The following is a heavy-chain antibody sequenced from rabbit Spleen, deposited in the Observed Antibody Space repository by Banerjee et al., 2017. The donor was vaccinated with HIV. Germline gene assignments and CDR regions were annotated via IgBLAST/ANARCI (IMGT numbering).Heavy chain of an antibody. J-gene: IGHJ4*01. CDR1: GVSFSGDSY. V-gene: IGHV1S40*01. Sequence: QSLEESGGDLVKPGASLTLTCIDSGVSFSGDSYMCWVRQAPGKGLEWIGSIYSVIDYTYYASWVKGRFTISKTSSTTVTLQMTSLTVADTATYFCARVSESSGWGEDLWGPGTLVTVS. D-gene: IGHD4-1*01. CDR3: ARVSESSGWGEDL. CDR2: IYSVIDYT.